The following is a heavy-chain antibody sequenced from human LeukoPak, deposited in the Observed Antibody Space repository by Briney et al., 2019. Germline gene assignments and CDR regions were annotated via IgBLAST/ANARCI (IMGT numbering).Heavy chain of an antibody. CDR2: ISYDGSNK. CDR3: ARDETTGVLHFDY. J-gene: IGHJ4*02. Sequence: GGSLRLSCAVSGFTFSSYAMYWVRQAPGKGLEWVAVISYDGSNKYYADSVKGRFTISRDNSKNTLYLQMSSLRAEDTAVYSCARDETTGVLHFDYWGQGTLVTVSS. V-gene: IGHV3-30-3*01. CDR1: GFTFSSYA. D-gene: IGHD4-11*01.